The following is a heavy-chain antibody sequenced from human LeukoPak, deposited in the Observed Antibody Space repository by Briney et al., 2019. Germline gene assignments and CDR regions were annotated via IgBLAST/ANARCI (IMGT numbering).Heavy chain of an antibody. CDR2: INAGNGNT. CDR1: GYTFTSYA. Sequence: ASVTVSCTASGYTFTSYAMHWVRQAPGQRLEWMGWINAGNGNTKYSQEFQGRVTITRDTSASTAYMELSSLRSEDMAVYYCARDAYYYYDSSGYDYYYYYMDVWGKGTTVTVSS. CDR3: ARDAYYYYDSSGYDYYYYYMDV. J-gene: IGHJ6*03. V-gene: IGHV1-3*03. D-gene: IGHD3-22*01.